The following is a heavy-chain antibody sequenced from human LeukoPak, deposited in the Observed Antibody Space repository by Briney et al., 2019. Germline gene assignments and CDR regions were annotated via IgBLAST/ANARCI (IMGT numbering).Heavy chain of an antibody. CDR3: ARGIAADDYYMDV. CDR1: GFTFSSYA. V-gene: IGHV3-30*04. J-gene: IGHJ6*03. CDR2: ISYDGSNK. D-gene: IGHD6-13*01. Sequence: GGSLRLSCAASGFTFSSYAMHWVRQAPGKGLEWVAVISYDGSNKYYADSVKGRFTISRDNSKNTLYLQMNSLRAEDTAVYYCARGIAADDYYMDVWGKGTTVTVSS.